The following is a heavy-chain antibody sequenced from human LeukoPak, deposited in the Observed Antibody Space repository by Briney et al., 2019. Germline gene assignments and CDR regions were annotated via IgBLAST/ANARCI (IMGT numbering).Heavy chain of an antibody. Sequence: GGSLRLSCAASGFTFSSYWMHWVRQAPGKGLVWVSRINSDGSSTSYADSVKGRFTISRDNAKNTLYLQMNSLRAEGTAVYYCARRMSGYYGMDVWGQGTTVTVSS. CDR3: ARRMSGYYGMDV. J-gene: IGHJ6*02. CDR1: GFTFSSYW. D-gene: IGHD3-10*01. V-gene: IGHV3-74*01. CDR2: INSDGSST.